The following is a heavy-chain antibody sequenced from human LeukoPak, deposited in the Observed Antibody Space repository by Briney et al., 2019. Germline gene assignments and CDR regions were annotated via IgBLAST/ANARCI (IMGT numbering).Heavy chain of an antibody. V-gene: IGHV4-59*08. CDR2: IYYSGST. CDR3: ARQRGGSCENP. Sequence: PSETLSLTCTVSGGSISSYYWSWIRQPPGKGLEWIGYIYYSGSTNYNPSLKSRITISVDTSKNQFSLKLSSVTAADTAVYYCARQRGGSCENPWGQGTLVTVSS. CDR1: GGSISSYY. D-gene: IGHD2-15*01. J-gene: IGHJ5*02.